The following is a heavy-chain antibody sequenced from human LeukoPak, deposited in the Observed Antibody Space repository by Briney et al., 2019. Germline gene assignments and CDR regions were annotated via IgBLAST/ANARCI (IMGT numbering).Heavy chain of an antibody. D-gene: IGHD5-24*01. Sequence: TGRSLRLSCAASGFTFSTYGMHWDCQAPGKGLEWVAVISYDGSNKYYADSVKGRFTISRDNSKNTLYLQMNSLRAEDTAVYYCAKGVEMATADLDYWGQGTLVTVSS. CDR2: ISYDGSNK. CDR3: AKGVEMATADLDY. J-gene: IGHJ4*02. V-gene: IGHV3-30*18. CDR1: GFTFSTYG.